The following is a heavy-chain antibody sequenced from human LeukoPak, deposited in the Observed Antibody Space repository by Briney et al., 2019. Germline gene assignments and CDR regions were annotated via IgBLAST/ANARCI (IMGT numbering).Heavy chain of an antibody. CDR2: INHSGST. Sequence: SETLSLTCAVYGGSFSGYYWSWIRQPPGKGLEWIGEINHSGSTNYNPSLKSRVTISVDTSKIQFSLKLTSVTAADTAVYYCARGRGRWLQLSDYWGQGTLVTVSS. J-gene: IGHJ4*02. V-gene: IGHV4-34*01. CDR1: GGSFSGYY. CDR3: ARGRGRWLQLSDY. D-gene: IGHD5-24*01.